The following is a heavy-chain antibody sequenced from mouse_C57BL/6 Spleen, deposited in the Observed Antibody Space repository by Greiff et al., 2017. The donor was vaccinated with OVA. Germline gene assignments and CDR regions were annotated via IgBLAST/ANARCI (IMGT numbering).Heavy chain of an antibody. D-gene: IGHD4-1*01. Sequence: QVQLQQSGPELVKPGASVKISCKASGYAFSSSWMNWVKQRPGKGLEWIGRIYPGDGDTNYNGKFKGKATLTADKSSSTAYMQLSSLTSEDSAVYCCARSGITGTSYFDYWGQGTTLTVSS. CDR3: ARSGITGTSYFDY. CDR1: GYAFSSSW. CDR2: IYPGDGDT. V-gene: IGHV1-82*01. J-gene: IGHJ2*01.